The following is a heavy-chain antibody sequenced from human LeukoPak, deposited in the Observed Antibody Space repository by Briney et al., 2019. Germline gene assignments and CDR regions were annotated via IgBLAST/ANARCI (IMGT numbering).Heavy chain of an antibody. CDR3: ARAPNSLYDSSGYYYFYDY. V-gene: IGHV1-69*02. CDR2: IIPILGIA. CDR1: GGTFSSYT. D-gene: IGHD3-22*01. Sequence: SVKVSCKASGGTFSSYTISWVRQAPGQGLEWMGRIIPILGIANYAQKFQGRVTITADKSTSTAYMELSSLRSEDAAVYYCARAPNSLYDSSGYYYFYDYWGQGTLVTVSS. J-gene: IGHJ4*02.